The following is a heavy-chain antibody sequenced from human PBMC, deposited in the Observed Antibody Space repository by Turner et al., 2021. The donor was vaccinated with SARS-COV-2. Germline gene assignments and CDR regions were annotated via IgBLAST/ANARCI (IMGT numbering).Heavy chain of an antibody. D-gene: IGHD3-22*01. Sequence: ELRLVEPGGGLIQPGGSLTLSCAASALTGSSNYMSWVRQAAGKGLEWVSVIYSGGTPYYTGSMKGRFTITRDNSKNTLYLKMNSLRAEDTAVDYCARGRPGTNGNNYYDNSGLDYWGQGTLVTVSS. CDR2: IYSGGTP. CDR3: ARGRPGTNGNNYYDNSGLDY. CDR1: ALTGSSNY. J-gene: IGHJ4*02. V-gene: IGHV3-53*01.